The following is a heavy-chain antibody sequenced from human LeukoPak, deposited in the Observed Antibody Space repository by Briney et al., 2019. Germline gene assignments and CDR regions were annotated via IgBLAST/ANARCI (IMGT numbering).Heavy chain of an antibody. CDR3: ARDYMAD. CDR1: GFTFSTYW. J-gene: IGHJ4*02. V-gene: IGHV3-7*01. CDR2: INQNGSET. Sequence: GGSLGLSCAGSGFTFSTYWMNWVRQAPGKGLEWVANINQNGSETFYVDSVKGRFTISRDNAKNSLYLLMNSLRAEDTALYYCARDYMADWGQGTLVTVSS. D-gene: IGHD5-24*01.